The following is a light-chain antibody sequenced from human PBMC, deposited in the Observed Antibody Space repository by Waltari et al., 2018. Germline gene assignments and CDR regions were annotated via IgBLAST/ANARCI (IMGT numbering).Light chain of an antibody. J-gene: IGLJ2*01. CDR1: SSNLGNNH. Sequence: QSLLTQSPSASGTPGQRVSISCSGSSSNLGNNHVYWYQHFPGTAPRLLIHDTDRRPSGVPERFSASKSGTSASLAISGLRSEDEADYYCAAWDDSRSVVFGGGTRLTVL. CDR2: DTD. V-gene: IGLV1-47*01. CDR3: AAWDDSRSVV.